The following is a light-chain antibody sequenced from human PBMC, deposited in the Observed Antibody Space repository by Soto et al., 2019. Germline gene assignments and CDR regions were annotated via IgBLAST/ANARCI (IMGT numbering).Light chain of an antibody. CDR2: DAS. CDR3: QQYNNWPPCT. V-gene: IGKV3-15*01. CDR1: QSVSSN. Sequence: ETVMTQSPATLSLSPGERATLSCSASQSVSSNLAWYQQKPGQAPRLLIYDASTRATGIPARFSGSGSGTEFTLTISSLQSEGFGVYYCQQYNNWPPCTFGQGTKLEIK. J-gene: IGKJ2*02.